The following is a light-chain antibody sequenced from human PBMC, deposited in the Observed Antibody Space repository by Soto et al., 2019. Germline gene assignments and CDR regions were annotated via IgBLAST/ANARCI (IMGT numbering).Light chain of an antibody. CDR3: QQYDSSSAT. V-gene: IGKV3-20*01. J-gene: IGKJ5*01. CDR1: QSVSSNS. Sequence: EIVLTQSPGTLSLSPGERATLSCRASQSVSSNSLAWYVQKPGQTPRLLIYGASSRATGIPDRFSGSGSGTDFTLTISRLEPEDFAVYYCQQYDSSSATFGRGTRLETK. CDR2: GAS.